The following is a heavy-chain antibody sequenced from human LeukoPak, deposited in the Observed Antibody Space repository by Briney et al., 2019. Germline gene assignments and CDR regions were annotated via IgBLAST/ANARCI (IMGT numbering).Heavy chain of an antibody. D-gene: IGHD3-10*02. J-gene: IGHJ4*02. CDR3: ATSGLRSGYYV. CDR2: VSGSGGNT. CDR1: GFTFSSHA. V-gene: IGHV3-23*01. Sequence: GGSLRLSCAASGFTFSSHAMSWVRQAPGKGLEWVSTVSGSGGNTYYTDPVKGRFTISRDNSKNTPYLQMNSLRAEDTAVYYCATSGLRSGYYVWGQGTLVTVSS.